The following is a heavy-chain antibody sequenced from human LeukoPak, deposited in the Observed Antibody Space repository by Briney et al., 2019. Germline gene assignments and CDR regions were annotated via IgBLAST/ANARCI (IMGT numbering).Heavy chain of an antibody. CDR1: GFTFSSYA. J-gene: IGHJ4*02. V-gene: IGHV3-23*01. D-gene: IGHD1-26*01. CDR2: ISGGGGSA. CDR3: AKGGKWDVTPFDY. Sequence: GGSLRLSCAASGFTFSSYAMSWVRQAPGKGLEWASTISGGGGSAYYADSVKGRFTISRDNSKNTLYLQVNSLRAEGTAVYYCAKGGKWDVTPFDYWGQGTLVTVSS.